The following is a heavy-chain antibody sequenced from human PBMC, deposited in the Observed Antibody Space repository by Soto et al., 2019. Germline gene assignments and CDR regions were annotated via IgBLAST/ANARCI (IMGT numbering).Heavy chain of an antibody. CDR3: ARIYCTTTTCDSWFDP. Sequence: GESLKISCTGFGYTFTTFWIRWVLHMPGRGLEWMGRIDPGDTYATYSPAFQGHVTISADKATSTAYLQWSSLKASDTAMYFCARIYCTTTTCDSWFDPWGQGTLVTVSS. D-gene: IGHD2-2*01. J-gene: IGHJ5*02. V-gene: IGHV5-10-1*01. CDR1: GYTFTTFW. CDR2: IDPGDTYA.